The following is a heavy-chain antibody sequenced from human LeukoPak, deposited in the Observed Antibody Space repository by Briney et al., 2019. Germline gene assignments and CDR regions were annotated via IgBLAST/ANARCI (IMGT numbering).Heavy chain of an antibody. CDR2: IYYSGST. CDR3: ARQRISGSYLSNWFDP. J-gene: IGHJ5*02. V-gene: IGHV4-39*07. D-gene: IGHD1-26*01. CDR1: GGSINYY. Sequence: SETLSLTCTVSGGSINYYWGWIRQPPGKGLEWIGSIYYSGSTYYNPSLKSRVTISVDTSKNQFSLKLSSVTAADTAVYYCARQRISGSYLSNWFDPWGQGTLVTVSS.